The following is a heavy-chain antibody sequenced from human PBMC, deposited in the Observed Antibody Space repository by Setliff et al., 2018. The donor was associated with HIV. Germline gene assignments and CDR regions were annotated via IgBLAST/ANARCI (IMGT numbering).Heavy chain of an antibody. CDR2: IYHSGST. Sequence: PSETLSLTCAVSGYSISSGYYWGWIRQPPGKGLEWIGSIYHSGSTYYNPSLKSRVTISVDTSKNQFSLKLASVTAADTAVYFCARGGSRGSWYWDYWGQGTLVTVSS. J-gene: IGHJ4*02. CDR1: GYSISSGYY. V-gene: IGHV4-38-2*01. CDR3: ARGGSRGSWYWDY. D-gene: IGHD6-13*01.